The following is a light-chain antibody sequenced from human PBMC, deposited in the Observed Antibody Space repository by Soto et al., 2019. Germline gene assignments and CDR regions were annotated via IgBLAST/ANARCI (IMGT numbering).Light chain of an antibody. CDR3: QQYVTSPWA. CDR2: GAS. CDR1: QSISSD. V-gene: IGKV3-15*01. J-gene: IGKJ1*01. Sequence: EVVMTQSPATLSVSPGERATLSCRASQSISSDLAWYQQKPGQAPRLLIYGASTRASDIPARFSGSGSGTEFTLTISSLQSEDFAVYYCQQYVTSPWAFGQGTKVDIK.